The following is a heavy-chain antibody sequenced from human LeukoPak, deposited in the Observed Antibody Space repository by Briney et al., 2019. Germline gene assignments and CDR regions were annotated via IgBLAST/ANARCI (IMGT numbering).Heavy chain of an antibody. CDR3: ARDHLPNYYDSSGYYSDAFDI. J-gene: IGHJ3*02. Sequence: GGSLRLSCAASGFTFSSYSMNWVRQAAGKGLEWVSSISSSSSYIYYADSVKGRFTISRDNAKNSLYLQMNSLRAEDTAVYYCARDHLPNYYDSSGYYSDAFDIWGQGTMVTVSS. CDR2: ISSSSSYI. D-gene: IGHD3-22*01. CDR1: GFTFSSYS. V-gene: IGHV3-21*01.